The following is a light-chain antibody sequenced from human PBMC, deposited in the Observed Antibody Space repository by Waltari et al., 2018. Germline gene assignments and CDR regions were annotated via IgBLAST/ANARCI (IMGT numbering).Light chain of an antibody. J-gene: IGKJ1*01. Sequence: DIQMTLSPSSLPASVGDSVTITCRASQRISSYLNWYQQKPGQAPKLLIYAASSLQSGVPSRFSGSGCGTDFTLTINSLQPEDFAVYYCQQTYSNFRTFGQGTKVDVK. CDR1: QRISSY. CDR3: QQTYSNFRT. CDR2: AAS. V-gene: IGKV1-39*01.